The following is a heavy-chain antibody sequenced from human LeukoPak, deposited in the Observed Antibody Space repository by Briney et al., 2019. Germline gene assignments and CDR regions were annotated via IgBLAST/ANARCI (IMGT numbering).Heavy chain of an antibody. Sequence: GGSLRLSCTASGFTFSSYSMNWVRQAPGKGLEWVSYISSSSSTIYYADSVKGRFTISRDNAKNSLYLQMNSLRDEDTAVHYCARESYSSSWSDYYYYMDVWGKGTTVTVSS. V-gene: IGHV3-48*02. CDR2: ISSSSSTI. CDR1: GFTFSSYS. J-gene: IGHJ6*03. D-gene: IGHD6-13*01. CDR3: ARESYSSSWSDYYYYMDV.